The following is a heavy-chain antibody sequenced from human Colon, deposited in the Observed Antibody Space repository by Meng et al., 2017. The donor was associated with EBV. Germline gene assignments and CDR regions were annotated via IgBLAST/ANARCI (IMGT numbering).Heavy chain of an antibody. D-gene: IGHD1-26*01. CDR2: INHSGST. Sequence: QVRLQRWGAGLLKPSETLSLTCAVYGGSFSGYYWSWIRQPPEKGLEWIGEINHSGSTNYNPSLKSRVTISVDTSKKQFSLKLSSVTAADTAVYYCARGPGGSYYLYYFDYWGQGTLVTVSS. CDR3: ARGPGGSYYLYYFDY. CDR1: GGSFSGYY. V-gene: IGHV4-34*01. J-gene: IGHJ4*02.